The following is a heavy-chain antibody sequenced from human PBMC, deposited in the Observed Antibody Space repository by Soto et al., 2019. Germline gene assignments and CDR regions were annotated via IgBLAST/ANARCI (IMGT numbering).Heavy chain of an antibody. Sequence: QVQLVEAGGGVVQPGRSLRLSCAASGFTFSSYGMHWVRQAPGKGLEWVAVISYDGSNKYYADSVKGRFTISRDNSKNTLYLQMNSLRAEDTAVYYCAKVELGVPELYYYGMDVWGQVTTVTVSS. J-gene: IGHJ6*02. V-gene: IGHV3-30*18. CDR3: AKVELGVPELYYYGMDV. D-gene: IGHD2-2*01. CDR2: ISYDGSNK. CDR1: GFTFSSYG.